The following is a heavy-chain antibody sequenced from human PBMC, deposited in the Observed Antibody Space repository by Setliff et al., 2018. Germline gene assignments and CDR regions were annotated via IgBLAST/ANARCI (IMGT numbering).Heavy chain of an antibody. CDR1: GGSSSSNY. Sequence: SETLSLTCTVSGGSSSSNYWSWIRQPPGKGLEWIGYIQYSGTTNYNPSLKSRVTLSIDTAKNQFSLELRAVTAADTALYYCARENGYCSGGACYFMFDYWGQGTLVTVSS. D-gene: IGHD2-15*01. CDR3: ARENGYCSGGACYFMFDY. J-gene: IGHJ4*02. CDR2: IQYSGTT. V-gene: IGHV4-59*12.